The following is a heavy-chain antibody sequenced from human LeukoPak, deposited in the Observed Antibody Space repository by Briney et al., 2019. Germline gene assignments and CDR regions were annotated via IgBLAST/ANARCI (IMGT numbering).Heavy chain of an antibody. CDR1: GYTFTSYG. V-gene: IGHV1-18*01. CDR2: ISAYNGNT. D-gene: IGHD4-17*01. CDR3: ARDNDYGDYVKRGYDY. J-gene: IGHJ4*02. Sequence: GASVKLSCKASGYTFTSYGISWVRQAPGQGLEWMGWISAYNGNTNYAQKLQGRGTMTTDTSTSTAYMELRSLRSDDTAVYYCARDNDYGDYVKRGYDYWGQGTLVTVSS.